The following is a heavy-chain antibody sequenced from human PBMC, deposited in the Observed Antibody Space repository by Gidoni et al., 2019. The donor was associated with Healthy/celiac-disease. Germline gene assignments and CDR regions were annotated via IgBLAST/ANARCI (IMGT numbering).Heavy chain of an antibody. CDR3: ASDRREDVGYYFDY. CDR2: IYHSGST. J-gene: IGHJ4*02. CDR1: GGSISSGGYS. D-gene: IGHD1-26*01. V-gene: IGHV4-30-2*01. Sequence: QLQLQESGSGLVKPSQTLSLTCAVSGGSISSGGYSWSWIRQPPGKGLEWIGYIYHSGSTYYNPSLKSLVTISVDRSKNQFSLKLSSVTASDTAVYYCASDRREDVGYYFDYWGQGTLVTVSS.